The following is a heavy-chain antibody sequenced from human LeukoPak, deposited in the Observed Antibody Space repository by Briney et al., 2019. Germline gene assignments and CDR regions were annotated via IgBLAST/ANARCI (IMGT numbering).Heavy chain of an antibody. V-gene: IGHV1-69-2*01. D-gene: IGHD2-2*01. CDR2: VDPADGET. CDR1: GYTFTDYY. Sequence: GATVKISCKASGYTFTDYYINWVQQAPGEGLEWMGRVDPADGETIYAEEFEGRVTMIADTSADTAYMELSRLRSEGTAVYYRSTSSLPSSAEDAFYIWGQGAMGTVS. CDR3: STSSLPSSAEDAFYI. J-gene: IGHJ3*02.